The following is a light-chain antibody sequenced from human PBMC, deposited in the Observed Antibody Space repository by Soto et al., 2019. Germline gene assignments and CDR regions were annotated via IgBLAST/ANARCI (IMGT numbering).Light chain of an antibody. J-gene: IGLJ1*01. Sequence: QSALTQPASVSGSPGQSITISCTGTNSDIGFYNYVSWYQQHPGEAPKLIIYEVAKRPSGVSSRFSGSKSGNTASLTISGLQAEDEADYHCSSYTSSSPLYVFG. CDR2: EVA. CDR3: SSYTSSSPLYV. V-gene: IGLV2-14*01. CDR1: NSDIGFYNY.